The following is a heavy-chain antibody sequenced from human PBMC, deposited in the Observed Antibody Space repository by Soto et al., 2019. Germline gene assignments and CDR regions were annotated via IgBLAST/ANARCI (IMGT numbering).Heavy chain of an antibody. J-gene: IGHJ3*02. CDR2: VTADGGT. D-gene: IGHD2-15*01. CDR3: APHVSCSGGSCQYDAFAI. V-gene: IGHV3-23*01. CDR1: GFTVSSNA. Sequence: EVQVLESGGGLVQPGGSLRLSCEGSGFTVSSNAMTWVRQAPEKGPEWVSTVTADGGTYYADSVKGRFAMSRDTSENTLYLQMNSLGAEDTAAYYCAPHVSCSGGSCQYDAFAIRGQGTMVTVSS.